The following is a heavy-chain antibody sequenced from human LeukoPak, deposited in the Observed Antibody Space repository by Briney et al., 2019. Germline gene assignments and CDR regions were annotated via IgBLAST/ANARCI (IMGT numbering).Heavy chain of an antibody. Sequence: ASVKVSCKASGYTFTSYDINWVRQATGQGLEWMGWMNPNSGNTGYAQKFQGRVTMTRNTSINTAYMELSSLRSEDTAVYYCARGEESSSGLGLDYWGQGTLVTVSS. V-gene: IGHV1-8*01. CDR3: ARGEESSSGLGLDY. J-gene: IGHJ4*02. CDR2: MNPNSGNT. CDR1: GYTFTSYD. D-gene: IGHD6-19*01.